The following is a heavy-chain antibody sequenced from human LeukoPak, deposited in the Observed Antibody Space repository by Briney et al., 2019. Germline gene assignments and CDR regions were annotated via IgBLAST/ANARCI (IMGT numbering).Heavy chain of an antibody. J-gene: IGHJ4*02. CDR3: ARGGGDYNPFDY. CDR1: GFTVSSNY. V-gene: IGHV3-53*04. D-gene: IGHD4-17*01. CDR2: MYSGGST. Sequence: LTGGSLRLSCAVSGFTVSSNYMSWVRQAPGKGLEWVSVMYSGGSTYYADSVKGRFTISRHNSKNTLYLEINSLRPDDTAVYYCARGGGDYNPFDYWGQGTLVTVSS.